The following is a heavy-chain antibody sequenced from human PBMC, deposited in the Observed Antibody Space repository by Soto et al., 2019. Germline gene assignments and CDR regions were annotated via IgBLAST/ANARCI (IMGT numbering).Heavy chain of an antibody. CDR3: ARGRYGDY. CDR2: ISAHNGNT. J-gene: IGHJ4*02. CDR1: GYAFTTYG. D-gene: IGHD1-1*01. V-gene: IGHV1-18*01. Sequence: QVHLVQSGAEVKKPGASVKVSCQGSGYAFTTYGITWVRQAPGQGLEWMGWISAHNGNTNYAQKLQGRFTVTRDTPTSTAYMELRSLRYDDTAVDYGARGRYGDYWGQGALVTVSS.